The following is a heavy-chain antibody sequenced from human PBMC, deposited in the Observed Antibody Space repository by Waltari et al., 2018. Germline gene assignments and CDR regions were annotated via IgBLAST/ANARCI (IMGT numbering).Heavy chain of an antibody. Sequence: QLQLQESGPGLVKPSGTLSLTCTVSGASMSSNSWWSWLRQATEPGLECIGQRHRSGKTNYNPSLESRVTISIDTANNQFSLKVTSTTAADTAVYYCARDRGRGLYLDSWGQGTLVTVSP. V-gene: IGHV4-4*02. CDR1: GASMSSNSW. CDR3: ARDRGRGLYLDS. J-gene: IGHJ4*02. CDR2: RHRSGKT. D-gene: IGHD2-15*01.